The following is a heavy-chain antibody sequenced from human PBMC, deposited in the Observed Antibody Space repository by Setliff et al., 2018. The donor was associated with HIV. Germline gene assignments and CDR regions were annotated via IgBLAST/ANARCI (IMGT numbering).Heavy chain of an antibody. CDR1: GFTINNFV. CDR2: ISGSGGST. J-gene: IGHJ4*02. CDR3: AKDYYDFVWGSSLAY. Sequence: PGGSLRLSCAASGFTINNFVMSWVRQAPGKGLEWVSAISGSGGSTYYADSVKGRFTISRDNSKNTLYLQMNSLRAEDTAVYYCAKDYYDFVWGSSLAYWGQGTLVTVSS. V-gene: IGHV3-23*01. D-gene: IGHD3-16*01.